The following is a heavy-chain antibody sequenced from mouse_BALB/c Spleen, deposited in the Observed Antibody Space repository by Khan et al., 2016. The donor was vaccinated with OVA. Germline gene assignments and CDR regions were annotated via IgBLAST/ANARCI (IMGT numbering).Heavy chain of an antibody. V-gene: IGHV1-7*01. CDR3: VNHGSSSAWFTY. Sequence: QVQLQQSGAELAKPGASVKMSCKASGYTFTSYWMHWVKQRPGQGLEWIGYINPSTDYTEYNQKFKDKATLTADKSSSTAYMQLTSLTSEDSAIDFCVNHGSSSAWFTYWGQGTLVTVSA. CDR2: INPSTDYT. CDR1: GYTFTSYW. J-gene: IGHJ3*01. D-gene: IGHD1-1*01.